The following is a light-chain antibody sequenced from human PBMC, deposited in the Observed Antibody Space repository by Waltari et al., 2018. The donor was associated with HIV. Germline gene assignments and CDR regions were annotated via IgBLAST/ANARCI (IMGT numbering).Light chain of an antibody. J-gene: IGLJ2*01. V-gene: IGLV1-44*01. Sequence: QSVLTQPPSASGTPGQRVAISCSGSSSNIGSNTITWYQQLSGTAPKLLINSNNQRPSGVPDRFSGSKSGTSGSLAISGHQSEDEADYYCAAWDDNRNAVVFGGGTKLTVL. CDR1: SSNIGSNT. CDR3: AAWDDNRNAVV. CDR2: SNN.